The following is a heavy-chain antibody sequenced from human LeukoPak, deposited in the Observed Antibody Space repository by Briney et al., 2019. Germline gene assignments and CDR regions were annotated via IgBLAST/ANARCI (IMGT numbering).Heavy chain of an antibody. V-gene: IGHV3-30*18. D-gene: IGHD4-17*01. CDR3: AKEVYGDHPIDY. J-gene: IGHJ4*02. Sequence: PGSSLRLSCAVSGFTFSTYGMHWVRQAPGKGLEWVAVISYDGSNKYYADSVKGRFTISRDNFKNTLYLQMNGLRADDTAVYYCAKEVYGDHPIDYWGQGTLVTVSS. CDR2: ISYDGSNK. CDR1: GFTFSTYG.